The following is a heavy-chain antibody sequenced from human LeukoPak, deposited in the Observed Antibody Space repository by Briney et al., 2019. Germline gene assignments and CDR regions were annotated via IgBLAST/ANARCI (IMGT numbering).Heavy chain of an antibody. J-gene: IGHJ4*02. Sequence: SETLSLTCTVSGGSIGSSSYYWGWIRQPPGKGLEWIGSIYYSGSTYYNPSLKSRVTISVDTSKNQFSLKLSSVTAADTAVYYCARSGYNRFDYWGQGTLVTVSS. CDR1: GGSIGSSSYY. CDR3: ARSGYNRFDY. V-gene: IGHV4-39*07. CDR2: IYYSGST. D-gene: IGHD5-24*01.